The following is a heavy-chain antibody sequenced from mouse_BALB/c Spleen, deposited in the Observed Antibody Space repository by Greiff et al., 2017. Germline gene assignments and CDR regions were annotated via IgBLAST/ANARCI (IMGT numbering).Heavy chain of an antibody. CDR3: ARGIYYGYDGFAY. D-gene: IGHD2-2*01. Sequence: QVQLQQPGAELVRPGASVKLSCKASGYTFTSYWINWVKQRPGQGLEWIGNIYPSDSYTNYNQKFKDKATLTADKSSSTAYMQLSSLTSEDSAVYYCARGIYYGYDGFAYWGQGTLVTVSA. V-gene: IGHV1-69*02. CDR2: IYPSDSYT. J-gene: IGHJ3*01. CDR1: GYTFTSYW.